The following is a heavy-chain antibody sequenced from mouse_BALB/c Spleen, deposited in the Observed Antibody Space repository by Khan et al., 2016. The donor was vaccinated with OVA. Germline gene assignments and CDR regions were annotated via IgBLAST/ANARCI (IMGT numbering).Heavy chain of an antibody. CDR1: GYTFTTYW. CDR3: TRDRIDY. J-gene: IGHJ2*01. CDR2: INPTSGYT. V-gene: IGHV1-7*01. Sequence: QVRLQQSGAELAKPGASVKMSCKASGYTFTTYWMHWVKQRPGQGLEWIGYINPTSGYTDYNDKFKDRATLSADKSSSTAYMQLNSLTSEDSAVYDWTRDRIDYWGQGTTLTVSS.